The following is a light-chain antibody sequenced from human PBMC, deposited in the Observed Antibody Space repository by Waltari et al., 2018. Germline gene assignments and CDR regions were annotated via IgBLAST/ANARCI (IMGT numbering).Light chain of an antibody. CDR2: LAS. V-gene: IGKV3-15*01. CDR1: PNIGTT. Sequence: EIVMTQSPAALSVSPGERVPLSCRASPNIGTTLAWYQQKPGQSPRLLLYLASTRATGVPARFSGSGSGTEFTLTISSLQSEDFGVYYCQQFTIWPYTFGQGTKLEI. CDR3: QQFTIWPYT. J-gene: IGKJ2*01.